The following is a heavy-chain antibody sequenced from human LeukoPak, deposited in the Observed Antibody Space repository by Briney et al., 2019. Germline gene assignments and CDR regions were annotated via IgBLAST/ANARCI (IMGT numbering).Heavy chain of an antibody. CDR3: AREYLGATVGY. CDR1: GGSFSGYY. Sequence: SETLSLTCAVYGGSFSGYYWSWIRQPPGKGLEWIGEINHSGSTNYNPSLKSRVTISVDTSKNQFSLKLTSVTAADTAVYYCAREYLGATVGYWGQGTLVTVSS. CDR2: INHSGST. D-gene: IGHD1-26*01. J-gene: IGHJ4*02. V-gene: IGHV4-34*01.